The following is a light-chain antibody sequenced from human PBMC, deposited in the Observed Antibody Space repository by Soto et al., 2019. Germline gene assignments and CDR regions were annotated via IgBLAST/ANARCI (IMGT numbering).Light chain of an antibody. Sequence: DIPMTQSPSSLSASVGNRVTITCRASQSMSSYLNWYQQKPGKAPQLLICAASSVQSVGPSRFSGSGSGTDFTLTISSLQPEDFATYSCQQSYSTPWAFGQGTKVEIK. CDR3: QQSYSTPWA. V-gene: IGKV1-39*01. CDR1: QSMSSY. CDR2: AAS. J-gene: IGKJ1*01.